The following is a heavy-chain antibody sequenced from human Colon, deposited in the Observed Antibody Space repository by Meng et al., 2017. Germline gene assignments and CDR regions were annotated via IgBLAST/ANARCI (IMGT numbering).Heavy chain of an antibody. CDR1: GFTFSSYG. V-gene: IGHV3-33*01. D-gene: IGHD2-15*01. Sequence: GGSLRLSCAASGFTFSSYGMHWVRQAPGKGLEWVAVIWYDGSNKYYADSVKGRFTISRDNSKNTLYLQMNSLRAEDTAVYYCAVMGTYCSGGSCSYDAFDIWGQGTMVTVSS. CDR2: IWYDGSNK. CDR3: AVMGTYCSGGSCSYDAFDI. J-gene: IGHJ3*02.